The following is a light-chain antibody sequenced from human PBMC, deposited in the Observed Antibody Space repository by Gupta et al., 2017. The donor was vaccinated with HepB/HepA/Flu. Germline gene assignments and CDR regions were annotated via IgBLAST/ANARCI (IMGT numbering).Light chain of an antibody. J-gene: IGLJ3*02. CDR3: GTWDTSLSAWV. CDR2: ENN. Sequence: QSVVTQPPSVSAAPGQKVTISCSGSSSNIGNNDVSWYQQLLPGTAPKLLIYENNKRPSGIPDRFAGSKSGTSATLGITGLQTGDEADYYCGTWDTSLSAWVFGGGTQLTVL. CDR1: SSNIGNND. V-gene: IGLV1-51*02.